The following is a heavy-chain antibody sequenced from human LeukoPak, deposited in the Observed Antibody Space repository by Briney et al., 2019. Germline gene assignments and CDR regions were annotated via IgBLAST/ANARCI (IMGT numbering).Heavy chain of an antibody. CDR2: IRYDGSKK. Sequence: GSLRLSCAASGFTFSSYGMHWVRQAPGKGLEWVAFIRYDGSKKYYADSVKGRFTISRDNSKNTLYLQMNSLRAEDTAVYYCAKDHYYDSSGYYPYYYYYMDVWGKGTTVAISS. CDR3: AKDHYYDSSGYYPYYYYYMDV. J-gene: IGHJ6*03. CDR1: GFTFSSYG. V-gene: IGHV3-30*02. D-gene: IGHD3-22*01.